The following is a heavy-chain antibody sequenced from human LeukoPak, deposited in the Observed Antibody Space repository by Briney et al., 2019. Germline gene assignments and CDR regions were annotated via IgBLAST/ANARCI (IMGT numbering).Heavy chain of an antibody. CDR2: INSDGSST. Sequence: TGGSLRLSCAASGFTFSSYWMHWVRQAPGKGLVWVSRINSDGSSTSYADSVKGRFTISRDNHKNTLHLQMNSLRAEDTAVYYCVRLSMIRGVSADSWGQGTLVTVSS. J-gene: IGHJ4*02. CDR3: VRLSMIRGVSADS. D-gene: IGHD3-10*01. CDR1: GFTFSSYW. V-gene: IGHV3-74*01.